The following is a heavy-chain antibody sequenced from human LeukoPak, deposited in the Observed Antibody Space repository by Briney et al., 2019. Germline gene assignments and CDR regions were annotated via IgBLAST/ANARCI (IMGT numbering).Heavy chain of an antibody. J-gene: IGHJ3*02. Sequence: SVKVSCKASGYTFTSYAMNWVRQAPGQGLEWMGGIIPIFGTANYAQKFQGRVTITADESTSTAYMELSSLRSEDTAVYYCAREGYYYGSGSYNIWGQGTMVTVSS. V-gene: IGHV1-69*13. D-gene: IGHD3-10*01. CDR2: IIPIFGTA. CDR3: AREGYYYGSGSYNI. CDR1: GYTFTSYA.